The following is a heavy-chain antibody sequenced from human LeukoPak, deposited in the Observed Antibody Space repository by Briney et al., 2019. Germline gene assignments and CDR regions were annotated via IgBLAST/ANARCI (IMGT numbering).Heavy chain of an antibody. Sequence: GGSLRLSCAASGFTFSSYWMSWVRQAPGQGLEWVANIKQDGGEKYYVDSVKGRFTISRDNAKNSLYLQMNNLRPEDTAVYYCAGRGDGNLYYFDHWGQETLVTASS. CDR1: GFTFSSYW. D-gene: IGHD5-24*01. CDR3: AGRGDGNLYYFDH. V-gene: IGHV3-7*04. J-gene: IGHJ4*02. CDR2: IKQDGGEK.